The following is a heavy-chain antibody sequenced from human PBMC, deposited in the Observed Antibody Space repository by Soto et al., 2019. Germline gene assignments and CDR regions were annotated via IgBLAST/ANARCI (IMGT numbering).Heavy chain of an antibody. Sequence: PSEILSLTCAVYGGSFSGYYWSWIRQPPGKGLEWIGEINHSGSTNYNPSLKSRVTISVDTSKNQSSLKLSSVTAADTAVYYCARGGYHNWFDPWGQGTLVTVSS. CDR2: INHSGST. J-gene: IGHJ5*02. V-gene: IGHV4-34*01. CDR3: ARGGYHNWFDP. CDR1: GGSFSGYY. D-gene: IGHD5-18*01.